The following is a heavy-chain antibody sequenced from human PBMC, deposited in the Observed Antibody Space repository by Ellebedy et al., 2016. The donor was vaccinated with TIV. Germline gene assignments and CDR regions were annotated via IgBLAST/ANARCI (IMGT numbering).Heavy chain of an antibody. D-gene: IGHD3-10*01. CDR1: GGSISSYY. CDR3: ARDPYKSDWFDP. Sequence: MPSETLSLTCTVSGGSISSYYWSWIRQPPGKGLEWIGYIYYSGSTNYNPSLKSRVTISVDTSKNQCSLRLSSVTAADTAVYYCARDPYKSDWFDPWGQGALVTVSS. CDR2: IYYSGST. V-gene: IGHV4-59*12. J-gene: IGHJ5*02.